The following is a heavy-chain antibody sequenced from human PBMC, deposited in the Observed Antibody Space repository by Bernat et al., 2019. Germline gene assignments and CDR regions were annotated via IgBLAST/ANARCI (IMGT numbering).Heavy chain of an antibody. Sequence: EVQLLESGGGLVQPGGSLRLSCAASGFTFSRYSMSWVRQAPGKGLEWVSAISDGSGSGTHYADSVKGRFTIFRDNSKSTLSLQMNSLRAEDTAVYYCAKDRGQQQLVFGAWDYWGQGTLVTVSS. V-gene: IGHV3-23*01. CDR1: GFTFSRYS. CDR3: AKDRGQQQLVFGAWDY. CDR2: ISDGSGSGT. J-gene: IGHJ4*02. D-gene: IGHD6-13*01.